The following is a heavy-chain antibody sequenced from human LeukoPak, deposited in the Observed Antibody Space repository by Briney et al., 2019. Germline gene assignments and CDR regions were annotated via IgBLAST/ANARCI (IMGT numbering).Heavy chain of an antibody. CDR3: ASHGGL. CDR1: GFSFSSYD. V-gene: IGHV3-30*03. D-gene: IGHD5-12*01. Sequence: GGSLRLSCAASGFSFSSYDMHWVRQAPGKGLEWVAVISYDGSNKYYADSVKGRFTISRDNFKNTLYLQMNNLRAEDTAVFYCASHGGLWGQGTLVTVSS. J-gene: IGHJ4*02. CDR2: ISYDGSNK.